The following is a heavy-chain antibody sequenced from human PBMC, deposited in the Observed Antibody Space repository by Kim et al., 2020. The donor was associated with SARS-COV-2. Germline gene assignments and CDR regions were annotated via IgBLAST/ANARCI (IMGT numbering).Heavy chain of an antibody. J-gene: IGHJ4*02. V-gene: IGHV4-39*01. CDR1: GGSISDINYN. CDR3: ARRDYGGFDY. CDR2: IYYSGNT. Sequence: SETLSLTCTVFGGSISDINYNWGWIRQPPGKGLEWIVSIYYSGNTFYSPSLKSRLTISVDTSKNQFSLKLSSVTAADTAVYYCARRDYGGFDYWGQGTRVTVSS. D-gene: IGHD4-17*01.